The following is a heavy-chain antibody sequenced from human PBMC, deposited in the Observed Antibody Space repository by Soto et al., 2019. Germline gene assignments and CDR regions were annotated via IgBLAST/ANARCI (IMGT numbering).Heavy chain of an antibody. D-gene: IGHD4-17*01. Sequence: PSETLSLTCTVSGGSISSYYWSWIRQPPGKGLEWIGYIYYSGSTNYNPSLKSRVTISVDTSKNQFSLKLSSVTAADTAVYYCARHPTTVTYFDYWGQGTLVTVSS. CDR3: ARHPTTVTYFDY. CDR2: IYYSGST. V-gene: IGHV4-59*08. CDR1: GGSISSYY. J-gene: IGHJ4*02.